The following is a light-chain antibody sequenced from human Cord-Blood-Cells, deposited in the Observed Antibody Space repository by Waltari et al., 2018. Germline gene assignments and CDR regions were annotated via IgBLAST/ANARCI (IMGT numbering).Light chain of an antibody. Sequence: QSALTTPASLSGSPGQSIPIPCYGTSSVACGYNSLSWYQQSPGKATKLMIYDVSNRPSGVSNRCSGSKTGNTASLTISGLQAEDEADYSCSSYTSSSTVFGGGTMLTVL. CDR1: SSVACGYNS. CDR2: DVS. V-gene: IGLV2-14*01. CDR3: SSYTSSSTV. J-gene: IGLJ3*02.